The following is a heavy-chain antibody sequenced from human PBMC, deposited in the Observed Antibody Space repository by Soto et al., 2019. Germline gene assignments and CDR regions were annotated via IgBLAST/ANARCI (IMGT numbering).Heavy chain of an antibody. CDR1: GFSFSTYW. J-gene: IGHJ4*02. CDR3: AGGGGDYGDYLDY. Sequence: ELQLVESGGGLVQPGGSLRLSCVASGFSFSTYWMHWVRQAPGKGLVWVSRINTAGTTTPYADSVTGRFTISGDNAKNTFYLKMNILRAENTAFYSGAGGGGDYGDYLDYWGQGALVTVSS. CDR2: INTAGTTT. V-gene: IGHV3-74*01. D-gene: IGHD4-17*01.